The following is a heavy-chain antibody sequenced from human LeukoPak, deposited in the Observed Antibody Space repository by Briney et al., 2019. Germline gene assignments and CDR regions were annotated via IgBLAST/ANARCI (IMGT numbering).Heavy chain of an antibody. D-gene: IGHD2-2*01. CDR2: VTSGDYK. V-gene: IGHV3-21*01. CDR1: GFAFIRYN. CDR3: ARDLRIPGMDV. J-gene: IGHJ6*03. Sequence: GGSLRLSCAASGFAFIRYNMNWVRQAPGKGLEWVASVTSGDYKYYADSLKGRFTISRDNAEDSLYLQMDSLSVGDTAVYYCARDLRIPGMDVWGKGTTVTVSS.